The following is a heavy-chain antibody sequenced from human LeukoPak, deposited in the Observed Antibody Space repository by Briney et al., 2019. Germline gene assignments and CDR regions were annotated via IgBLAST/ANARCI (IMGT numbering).Heavy chain of an antibody. CDR3: ARDGDSSGWYHAFDI. D-gene: IGHD6-19*01. J-gene: IGHJ3*02. V-gene: IGHV4-61*01. Sequence: SETLSLTCTVSSGSISTSNYYWSWIRQPPGKGLEWIGYIYYSGSTNYNPSLKSRVTISVDTPKNQFSLKLSSVTAADTAVYYCARDGDSSGWYHAFDIWGQGTMVTVSS. CDR1: SGSISTSNYY. CDR2: IYYSGST.